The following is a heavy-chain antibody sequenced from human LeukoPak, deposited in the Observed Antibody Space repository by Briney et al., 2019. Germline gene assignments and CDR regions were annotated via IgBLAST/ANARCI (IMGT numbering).Heavy chain of an antibody. CDR3: ARLYRRPGSFVYSWFDP. D-gene: IGHD3-10*01. Sequence: SETLSLTCTVSGGSISSDYWTWIRQPPGMALEWVGYISTSESPNYNPSLKSRVTMSEDTSKNQVSLKLSSVTAADTAVYYCARLYRRPGSFVYSWFDPWGQGTLVTVSS. CDR2: ISTSESP. J-gene: IGHJ5*02. CDR1: GGSISSDY. V-gene: IGHV4-4*09.